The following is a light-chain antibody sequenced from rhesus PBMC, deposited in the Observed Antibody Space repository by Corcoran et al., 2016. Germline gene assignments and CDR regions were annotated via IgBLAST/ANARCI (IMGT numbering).Light chain of an antibody. CDR3: SSSEASDTFS. V-gene: IGLV2-11*01. CDR2: KVN. CDR1: SSGIGRYNY. Sequence: QSAPIQSPSVSGSLGQSVTISCTGTSSGIGRYNYVSWYRQQPGTTTKLMMYKVNMRPSGVSDRLSGSKSGNTVSLTISGLQAEDEADYYCSSSEASDTFSFGAGTRLTVL. J-gene: IGLJ1*01.